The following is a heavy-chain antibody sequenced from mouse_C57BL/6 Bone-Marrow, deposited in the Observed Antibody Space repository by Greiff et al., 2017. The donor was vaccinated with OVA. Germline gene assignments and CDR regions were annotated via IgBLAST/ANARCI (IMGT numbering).Heavy chain of an antibody. CDR2: IDPENCDT. J-gene: IGHJ2*01. Sequence: VQLQQSGAELVRPGAPVKLSCTASGFNIKDDYMHWVKQRPEQGLEWIGWIDPENCDTEYASKFQGKATITADTSSNTAYLQLSSLTSEDTAVYYCTSYGNFDYWGQGTTLTVSS. V-gene: IGHV14-4*01. CDR3: TSYGNFDY. CDR1: GFNIKDDY. D-gene: IGHD2-1*01.